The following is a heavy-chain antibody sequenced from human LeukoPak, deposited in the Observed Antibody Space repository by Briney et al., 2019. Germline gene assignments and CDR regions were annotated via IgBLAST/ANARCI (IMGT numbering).Heavy chain of an antibody. J-gene: IGHJ4*02. V-gene: IGHV1-69*05. D-gene: IGHD1-26*01. Sequence: SVKVSRKASGGTFSSYAISWVRQAPGQGLEWMGGIIPIFGTANYAQKFQGRVTITTDESASTAYMELSSLRSEDTAVYYCARDGSRRELRYWGQGTLVTVSS. CDR2: IIPIFGTA. CDR3: ARDGSRRELRY. CDR1: GGTFSSYA.